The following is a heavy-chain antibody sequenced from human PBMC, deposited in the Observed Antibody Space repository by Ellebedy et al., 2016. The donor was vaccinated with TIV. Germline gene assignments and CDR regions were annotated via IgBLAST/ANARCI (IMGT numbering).Heavy chain of an antibody. V-gene: IGHV3-48*04. CDR1: GFTFSSYS. J-gene: IGHJ3*02. CDR3: ARDRSWNYADAFDI. CDR2: ISGSSSPI. Sequence: PGGSLRLSCAASGFTFSSYSMNWVRQAPGKGLEWVSYISGSSSPIYDADSVKGRFTISRDNAKNTLYLQMNSLRAEDTAVNYCARDRSWNYADAFDIWGQGTMVTVSS. D-gene: IGHD1-7*01.